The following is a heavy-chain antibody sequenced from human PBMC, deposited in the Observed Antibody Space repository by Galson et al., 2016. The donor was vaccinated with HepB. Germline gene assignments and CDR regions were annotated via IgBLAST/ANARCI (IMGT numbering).Heavy chain of an antibody. CDR1: GFTFSSYA. CDR3: ARGYGGNSLDF. V-gene: IGHV3-48*02. Sequence: SLRLSCAASGFTFSSYAMTWVRQAPGKGLEWVSYISGSASAIYYADSVKGRFTVSRDNAKNSLYLQTNSLRDEDTAVYSCARGYGGNSLDFCGQGTRVTVSS. D-gene: IGHD4-23*01. CDR2: ISGSASAI. J-gene: IGHJ4*02.